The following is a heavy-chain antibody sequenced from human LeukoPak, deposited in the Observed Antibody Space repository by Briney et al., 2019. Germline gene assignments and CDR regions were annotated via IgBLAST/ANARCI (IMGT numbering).Heavy chain of an antibody. CDR2: ISSSSSYI. CDR3: ARGYYDSRGTEAFDI. V-gene: IGHV3-21*01. Sequence: PGGSLRLSCAASGFTFSSYSMNWVRQAPGKGLEWVSSISSSSSYIYYADSVKGRFTISRENAKNSLYLQMNSLRAEDTAVYYCARGYYDSRGTEAFDIWGQGTMVTVSS. CDR1: GFTFSSYS. D-gene: IGHD3-22*01. J-gene: IGHJ3*02.